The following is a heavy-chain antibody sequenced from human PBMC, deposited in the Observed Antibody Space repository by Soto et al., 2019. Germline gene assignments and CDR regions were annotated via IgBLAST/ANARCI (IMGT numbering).Heavy chain of an antibody. CDR3: ARHFHGDHYYYYYYSMDG. V-gene: IGHV1-69*01. CDR1: GGTFSSYA. D-gene: IGHD4-17*01. J-gene: IGHJ6*02. CDR2: VIPIFGTA. Sequence: QVQLVQSGAEVKKPGSSVKVSCTASGGTFSSYAISWVRQAPGQGLEWMGGVIPIFGTANYAQKFQGRVTITADESTRTAYIELSSLRSEDTAVYYCARHFHGDHYYYYYYSMDGWGQGTTVTVSS.